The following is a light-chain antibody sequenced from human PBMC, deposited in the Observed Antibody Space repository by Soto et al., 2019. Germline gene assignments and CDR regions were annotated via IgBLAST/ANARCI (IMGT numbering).Light chain of an antibody. CDR3: GSWDSSLSAYV. J-gene: IGLJ1*01. Sequence: QSVMTQPPSVSAALGQKVTISCSGSSSNIGGNSVSWYQQLPGTAPKLLIYDDNKRPSGIPDRFSGSKSGTSATLGITGFQTGDEADYYCGSWDSSLSAYVFGTGTKFTVL. CDR1: SSNIGGNS. V-gene: IGLV1-51*01. CDR2: DDN.